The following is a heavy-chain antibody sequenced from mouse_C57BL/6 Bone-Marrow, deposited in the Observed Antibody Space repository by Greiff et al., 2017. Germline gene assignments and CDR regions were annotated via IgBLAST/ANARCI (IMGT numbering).Heavy chain of an antibody. Sequence: LVAPSQSLSITCTVSGFSLTSYAISWVRQPPGKGLEWLGVIWTGGGTNYNSALKSRLSISKDNSKSQVFLKMNSLQTDDTARYYCARKGYYGSSYPHWYFDVWGTGTTVTVSS. J-gene: IGHJ1*03. CDR3: ARKGYYGSSYPHWYFDV. CDR1: GFSLTSYA. V-gene: IGHV2-9-1*01. D-gene: IGHD1-1*01. CDR2: IWTGGGT.